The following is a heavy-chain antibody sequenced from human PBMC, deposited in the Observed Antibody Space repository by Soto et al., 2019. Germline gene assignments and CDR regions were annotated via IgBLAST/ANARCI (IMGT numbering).Heavy chain of an antibody. CDR2: IYYSGST. D-gene: IGHD1-26*01. Sequence: SETLSLTCTVSGGSISSSSYYWGWIRQPPGKGLEWIGSIYYSGSTYYNPSLKSRVTISVDTSKNQFSLKLSSVTAADTAVYYCARPRGRYYYYGMDVWGQGTTVT. V-gene: IGHV4-39*01. J-gene: IGHJ6*02. CDR1: GGSISSSSYY. CDR3: ARPRGRYYYYGMDV.